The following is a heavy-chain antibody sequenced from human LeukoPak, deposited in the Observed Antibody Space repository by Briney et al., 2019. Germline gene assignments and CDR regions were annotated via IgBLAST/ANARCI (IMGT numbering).Heavy chain of an antibody. CDR2: INHSGST. CDR1: GGSFSGYY. J-gene: IGHJ4*02. D-gene: IGHD3-3*01. CDR3: ARAPGYYDFWSGFDY. V-gene: IGHV4-34*01. Sequence: SETLSLTCAAYGGSFSGYYWSWIRQPPGKGLEWIGEINHSGSTTYNPSLKRRVTISVDTSQNQFSLKLSSVTAADTAVYYCARAPGYYDFWSGFDYWGQGTLVTVSS.